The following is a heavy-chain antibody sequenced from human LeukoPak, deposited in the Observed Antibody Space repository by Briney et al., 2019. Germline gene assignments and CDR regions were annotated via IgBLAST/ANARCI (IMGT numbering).Heavy chain of an antibody. Sequence: PGGSLRLPCAASGFTFSSYAMHWVRQAPGKGLEWVAVISYDGSNKCYADSVKGRFTISRDNSKNTLYLQMNSLRAEDTAVYYCASPRQSYGSGSYAIDYWGQGTLVTVSS. J-gene: IGHJ4*02. CDR1: GFTFSSYA. CDR2: ISYDGSNK. CDR3: ASPRQSYGSGSYAIDY. D-gene: IGHD3-10*01. V-gene: IGHV3-30-3*01.